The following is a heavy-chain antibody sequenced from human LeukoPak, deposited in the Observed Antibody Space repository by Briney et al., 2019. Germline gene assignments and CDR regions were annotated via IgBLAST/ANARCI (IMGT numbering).Heavy chain of an antibody. CDR2: ISSSGSTI. V-gene: IGHV3-11*01. J-gene: IGHJ6*03. Sequence: GGSLRLSCAASGFTFSDYYMSWIRQAPGKGLEWVSYISSSGSTIYYADSVKGRFTISRDNAKNSLYLQMNSLRAEDTALYYCARDYYDSSGYYNEGYMDVWGKGTTVTVSS. CDR3: ARDYYDSSGYYNEGYMDV. CDR1: GFTFSDYY. D-gene: IGHD3-22*01.